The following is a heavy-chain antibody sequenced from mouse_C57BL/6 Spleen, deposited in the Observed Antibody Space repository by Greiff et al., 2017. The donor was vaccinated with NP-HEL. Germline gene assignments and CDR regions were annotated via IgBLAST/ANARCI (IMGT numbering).Heavy chain of an antibody. J-gene: IGHJ1*03. Sequence: VQLKESGPELVKPGASVKIPCKASGYTFTDYNMDWVKQSHGKSLEWIGDINPNNGGTIYNQKFKGKATLTVDKSSSTAYMELRSLTSEDTAVYYCARSTTVVAWYFDVWGTGTTVTVSS. CDR1: GYTFTDYN. D-gene: IGHD1-1*01. V-gene: IGHV1-18*01. CDR2: INPNNGGT. CDR3: ARSTTVVAWYFDV.